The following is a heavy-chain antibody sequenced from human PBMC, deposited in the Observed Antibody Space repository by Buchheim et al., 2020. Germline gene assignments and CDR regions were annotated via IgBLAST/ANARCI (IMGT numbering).Heavy chain of an antibody. D-gene: IGHD3-10*01. CDR2: ISWTGTT. CDR1: GVPITSDLSS. Sequence: QLQLQESGSGLVKPSQTLSLTCAVSGVPITSDLSSWSWIRQPPGMGLEWIGHISWTGTTYFKSSLKSRVAISIDRSKSQVSLKLTSVTAADTAVYYCARGGVPPAWDNWFDSWGQGTL. V-gene: IGHV4-30-2*01. CDR3: ARGGVPPAWDNWFDS. J-gene: IGHJ5*01.